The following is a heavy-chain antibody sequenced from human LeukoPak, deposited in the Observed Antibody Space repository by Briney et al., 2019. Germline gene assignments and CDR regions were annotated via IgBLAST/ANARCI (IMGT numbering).Heavy chain of an antibody. CDR3: ARGTVTTSMKAFDI. V-gene: IGHV4-59*08. CDR2: IYYRGSP. CDR1: GGTISSYY. Sequence: SETLSLTCTVSGGTISSYYWSWLRQPPGKGLEWIGYIYYRGSPNYNPSLKSRVTISVDTSKKQSSLKLSSVTAADTAVYYCARGTVTTSMKAFDIWGQGTMVTVSS. J-gene: IGHJ3*02. D-gene: IGHD4-17*01.